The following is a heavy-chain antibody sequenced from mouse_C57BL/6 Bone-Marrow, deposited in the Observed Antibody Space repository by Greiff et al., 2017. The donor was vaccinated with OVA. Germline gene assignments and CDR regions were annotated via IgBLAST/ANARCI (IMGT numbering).Heavy chain of an antibody. CDR3: ARGEWLRFDY. J-gene: IGHJ2*01. V-gene: IGHV3-6*01. CDR2: ISYDDSN. CDR1: GYSITSGYY. D-gene: IGHD2-2*01. Sequence: EVKLQQSGPGLVKPSQSLSLTCSVTGYSITSGYYWNWIRQFPGNKLEWMGYISYDDSNNYNPSLKNRISITRDTSKNQFFLKLNSVTTEDTATYDCARGEWLRFDYWGQGTTLTVSS.